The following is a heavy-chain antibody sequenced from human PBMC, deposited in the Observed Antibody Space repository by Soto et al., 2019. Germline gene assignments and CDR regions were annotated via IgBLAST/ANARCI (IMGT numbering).Heavy chain of an antibody. Sequence: QVQLVQSGGEVKKPGASVKVSCKASGYTFSNFGISWVRQAPGQGLEWMGWISTDNGSTKYAQNLQGRVTMTTDTTTSTAYVELRRLRSDDTAVYYCTRDAKYYDIMTGYFVNDYWGQGTLVTVSS. CDR2: ISTDNGST. CDR1: GYTFSNFG. CDR3: TRDAKYYDIMTGYFVNDY. D-gene: IGHD3-9*01. J-gene: IGHJ4*02. V-gene: IGHV1-18*01.